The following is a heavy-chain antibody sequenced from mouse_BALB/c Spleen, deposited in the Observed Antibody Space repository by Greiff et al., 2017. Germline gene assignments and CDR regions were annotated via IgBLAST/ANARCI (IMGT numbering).Heavy chain of an antibody. CDR2: INPSSGYT. CDR3: ARLEIYYDYDAYYFDY. J-gene: IGHJ2*01. V-gene: IGHV1-4*01. Sequence: QVQLQQSGAELARPGASVKMSCKASGYTFTSYTMHWVNQRPGQGLEWIGYINPSSGYTNYNQKFKDKATLTADKSSSTAYMQLSSLTSEDSAVYYCARLEIYYDYDAYYFDYWGQGTTLTVSS. D-gene: IGHD2-4*01. CDR1: GYTFTSYT.